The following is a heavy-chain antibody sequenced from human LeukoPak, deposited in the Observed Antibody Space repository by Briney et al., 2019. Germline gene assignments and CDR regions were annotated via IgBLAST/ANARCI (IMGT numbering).Heavy chain of an antibody. V-gene: IGHV3-23*01. D-gene: IGHD3-9*01. CDR1: GFTFSSHA. CDR2: ISGSGGST. J-gene: IGHJ4*02. CDR3: AHLGYDNLTGYYN. Sequence: PGGTLRLSCAASGFTFSSHAMSWVRQAPGKGLEWGSGISGSGGSTYYADSVKGRFTVSRDNSKNMLYLQMNSLRAEDTAVYYCAHLGYDNLTGYYNWGQGTLVFVSS.